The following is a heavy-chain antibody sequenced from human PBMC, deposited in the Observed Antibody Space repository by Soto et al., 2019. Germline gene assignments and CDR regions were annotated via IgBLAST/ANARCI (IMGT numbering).Heavy chain of an antibody. CDR3: ARGGKTVTTFDY. CDR1: GGSISSGGYS. J-gene: IGHJ4*02. V-gene: IGHV4-30-2*01. Sequence: QLQLQEPGSGLVKPSQTLSLTCAVSGGSISSGGYSWSWIRQPPGKGLEWIGYIYHSGSTYYNPSLKSRGTISVDRSKNQFSLKLSSVTAADTAVYYCARGGKTVTTFDYWGQGTLVTVSS. D-gene: IGHD4-17*01. CDR2: IYHSGST.